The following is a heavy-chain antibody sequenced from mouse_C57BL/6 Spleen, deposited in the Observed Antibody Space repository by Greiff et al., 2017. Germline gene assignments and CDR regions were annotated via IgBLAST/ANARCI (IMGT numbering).Heavy chain of an antibody. CDR3: ARYEGNPAWFAY. V-gene: IGHV1-81*01. CDR2: IYPRSGNT. CDR1: GYTFTSYG. D-gene: IGHD2-1*01. J-gene: IGHJ3*01. Sequence: VQVVESGAELARPGASVKLSCKASGYTFTSYGISWVKQRTGQGLEWIGEIYPRSGNTYYNEKFKGKATLTADKSSSTAYMELRSLTSEDSAVYFCARYEGNPAWFAYWGQGTLVTVSA.